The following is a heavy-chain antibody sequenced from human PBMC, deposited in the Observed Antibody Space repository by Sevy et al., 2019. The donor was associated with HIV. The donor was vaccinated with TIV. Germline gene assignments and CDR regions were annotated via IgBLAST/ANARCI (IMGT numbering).Heavy chain of an antibody. Sequence: GGSLRLSCAASGFTFSDYYMSWIRQAPGKGLEWASYISSSGSTIYYGDSVKGRFTISRDKAKNSQYLQMNSLRAEHTTVYYCARVSLVRGVCFDYWGQGTLVTASS. V-gene: IGHV3-11*01. J-gene: IGHJ4*02. CDR1: GFTFSDYY. D-gene: IGHD3-10*01. CDR3: ARVSLVRGVCFDY. CDR2: ISSSGSTI.